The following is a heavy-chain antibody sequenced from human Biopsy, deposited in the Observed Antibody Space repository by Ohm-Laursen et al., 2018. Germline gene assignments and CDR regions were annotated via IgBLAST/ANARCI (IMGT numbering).Heavy chain of an antibody. CDR1: GGFISSSSYY. Sequence: PSETLSLTCTVSGGFISSSSYYWSWIRQPPGKGLEWIGYIYYTGSTNYNPSLKSRVTISVDTSMNHLSLRLTSVTAADTAVYYCARHAPSYSGSYWRYFDLWGRGSPVTVPS. V-gene: IGHV4-61*03. CDR3: ARHAPSYSGSYWRYFDL. J-gene: IGHJ2*01. CDR2: IYYTGST. D-gene: IGHD1-26*01.